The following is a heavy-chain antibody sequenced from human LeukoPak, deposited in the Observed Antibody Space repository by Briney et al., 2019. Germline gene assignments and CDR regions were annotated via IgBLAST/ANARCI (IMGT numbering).Heavy chain of an antibody. CDR2: ISYDGSNK. CDR1: GFTFSSYD. CDR3: ARDDGGKFFDY. D-gene: IGHD4-23*01. V-gene: IGHV3-30-3*01. Sequence: GGSLRLSCAASGFTFSSYDMHWVRQGPGKGLEWVAVISYDGSNKYYADSVKGRFTISRDNSKNTLYLQVNSLRAEDTAVYYCARDDGGKFFDYWGQGTLVTVSS. J-gene: IGHJ4*02.